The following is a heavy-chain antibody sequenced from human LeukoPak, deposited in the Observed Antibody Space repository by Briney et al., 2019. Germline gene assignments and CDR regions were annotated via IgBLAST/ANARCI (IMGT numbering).Heavy chain of an antibody. Sequence: PSETLSLTCTVSGGSISSSSYYWGWIRQPPGKGLEWIGSISYRGNTYYNPSLKSRITISVDTPKNQFSLELSSVTAADTAVYYCARVGFYYDSSAYFIDYWGQGTLVTVSS. CDR3: ARVGFYYDSSAYFIDY. CDR2: ISYRGNT. J-gene: IGHJ4*02. D-gene: IGHD3-22*01. CDR1: GGSISSSSYY. V-gene: IGHV4-39*01.